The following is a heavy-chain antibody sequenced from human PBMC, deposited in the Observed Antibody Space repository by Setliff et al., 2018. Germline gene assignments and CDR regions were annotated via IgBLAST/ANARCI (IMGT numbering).Heavy chain of an antibody. CDR1: GYTFTSYG. Sequence: ASVKVSCKASGYTFTSYGISWVRQAPGQGLEWMGWISAYNGNTNYAQKLQGRVTMTTDTSTSTAYMELRSLRSDDTAVYYCARELRPGPQAKYYYDSSGYSPFDIWCQGTMVTVSS. D-gene: IGHD3-22*01. CDR3: ARELRPGPQAKYYYDSSGYSPFDI. J-gene: IGHJ3*02. CDR2: ISAYNGNT. V-gene: IGHV1-18*01.